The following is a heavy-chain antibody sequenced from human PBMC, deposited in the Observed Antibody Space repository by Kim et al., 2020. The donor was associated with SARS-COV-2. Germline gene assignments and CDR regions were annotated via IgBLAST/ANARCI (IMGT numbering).Heavy chain of an antibody. CDR2: ISYDGSNK. CDR1: GFTFSSYA. Sequence: GGSLRLSCAASGFTFSSYAMHWVRQAPGKGLEWVAVISYDGSNKYYADSVKGRFTISRDNSKNTLYLQMNSLRAEDTAVYYCYGSDAFDIWGQGTMVTVSS. D-gene: IGHD4-17*01. J-gene: IGHJ3*02. CDR3: YGSDAFDI. V-gene: IGHV3-30-3*01.